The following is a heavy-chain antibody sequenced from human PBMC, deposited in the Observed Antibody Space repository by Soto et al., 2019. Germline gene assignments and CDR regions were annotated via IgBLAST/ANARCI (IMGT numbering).Heavy chain of an antibody. CDR1: GASISYGGFS. D-gene: IGHD5-12*01. CDR3: ARGGGYDYVEY. J-gene: IGHJ4*02. Sequence: SETLSLTCTVSGASISYGGFSWSWIRQSPGKGLEWIGYISHLESTYFHPSFKSRLTMSIDRTRNQFSLKLSSVTAADMAVYYCARGGGYDYVEYWGQG. CDR2: ISHLEST. V-gene: IGHV4-30-2*06.